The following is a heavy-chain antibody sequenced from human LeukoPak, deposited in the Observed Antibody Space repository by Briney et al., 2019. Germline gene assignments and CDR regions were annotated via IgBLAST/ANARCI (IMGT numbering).Heavy chain of an antibody. V-gene: IGHV4-34*01. Sequence: SETLSLTCAVYGGSFSVYYWSWIRQPPGKGLEWIAEINHSGSTNYNPSLKSRVTISVDTSKNQFSLKLNSVTAADTAVYYCATRDYWGHGMMVTVSS. CDR2: INHSGST. CDR1: GGSFSVYY. J-gene: IGHJ4*01. CDR3: ATRDY.